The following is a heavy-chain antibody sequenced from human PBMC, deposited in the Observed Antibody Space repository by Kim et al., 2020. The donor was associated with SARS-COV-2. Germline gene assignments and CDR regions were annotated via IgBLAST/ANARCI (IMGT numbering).Heavy chain of an antibody. CDR3: ARDPSEWPWGAAGGGNWFDP. CDR1: GLTFSSYS. D-gene: IGHD6-13*01. V-gene: IGHV3-21*01. J-gene: IGHJ5*02. Sequence: GGSLRLSCAASGLTFSSYSMNWVRQAPGKGLEWVSSISSSSSYTYYADSVKGRFTISRDNAKNSLYLQMNSLKAEDTAVYYCARDPSEWPWGAAGGGNWFDPWGQGTLVTVSS. CDR2: ISSSSSYT.